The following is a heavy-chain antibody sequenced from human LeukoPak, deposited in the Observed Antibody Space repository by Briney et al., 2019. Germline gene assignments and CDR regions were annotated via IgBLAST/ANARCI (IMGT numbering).Heavy chain of an antibody. CDR1: GFTFSSYA. V-gene: IGHV3-30-3*01. Sequence: GGSLRLSCAASGFTFSSYAMHWVRQAPGKGLEWVAVISYDGSNKYYADSVKGRFTISRDNSKNTLYLQMNSLRAEGTAVYYCARDAWSGGYYFDYWGQGTLVTVSS. J-gene: IGHJ4*02. D-gene: IGHD3-3*01. CDR2: ISYDGSNK. CDR3: ARDAWSGGYYFDY.